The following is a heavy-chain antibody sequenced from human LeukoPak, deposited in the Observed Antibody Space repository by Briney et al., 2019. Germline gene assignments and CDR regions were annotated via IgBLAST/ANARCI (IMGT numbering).Heavy chain of an antibody. V-gene: IGHV3-9*01. CDR3: AKDIGVDTAMVGD. D-gene: IGHD5-18*01. Sequence: PGGSLRLSCAASGFTFDDYAMHWVRQAPGKGLEWVSGISWNSGSIGYADSVKGRFTISRDNAKNSLYLQMNSLRAEDTALYYCAKDIGVDTAMVGDWGQGTLVTVSS. CDR2: ISWNSGSI. J-gene: IGHJ4*02. CDR1: GFTFDDYA.